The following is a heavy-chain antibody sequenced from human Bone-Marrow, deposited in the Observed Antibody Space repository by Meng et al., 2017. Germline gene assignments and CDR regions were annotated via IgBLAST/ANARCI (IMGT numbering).Heavy chain of an antibody. V-gene: IGHV3-48*03. CDR1: GFTFSSYE. CDR3: ARRVYIAVADYWYFDL. D-gene: IGHD6-13*01. J-gene: IGHJ2*01. Sequence: GESLKISCAASGFTFSSYEMNWVRQAPGKGLEWVSYISSSGSTIYYADSVKGRFTISRDNAKNSMFLQMNSLRAEDTAVYYCARRVYIAVADYWYFDLWGRGTLVNVSS. CDR2: ISSSGSTI.